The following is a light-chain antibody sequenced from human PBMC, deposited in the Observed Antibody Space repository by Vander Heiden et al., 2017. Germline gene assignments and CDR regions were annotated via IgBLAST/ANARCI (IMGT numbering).Light chain of an antibody. CDR1: NIGSRR. Sequence: SYVLTQPPSVSVAPGQTATITCGGHNIGSRRVQWFQRNPGQPPEFVVSDVHVRPSGIPERVSGSNSEGTATLTISWVEAGDEAAYYCQVWDSVSDPVVFGGGTKVTV. V-gene: IGLV3-21*02. CDR3: QVWDSVSDPVV. J-gene: IGLJ2*01. CDR2: DVH.